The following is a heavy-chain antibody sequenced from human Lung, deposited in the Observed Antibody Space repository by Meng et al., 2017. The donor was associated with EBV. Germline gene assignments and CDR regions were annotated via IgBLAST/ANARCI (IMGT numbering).Heavy chain of an antibody. CDR3: ARFYCSSTSCPHVLFDY. V-gene: IGHV1-18*01. CDR2: ISAYNGNT. J-gene: IGHJ4*02. CDR1: GFIFTSYA. D-gene: IGHD2-2*01. Sequence: QVQLVQSGAEVKKPGASVKFSCEASGFIFTSYAISWVRQAPGQGLQYMGWISAYNGNTNYAQELQGRATMTTDTSTSTAYMELRSLRFDDTAVYYCARFYCSSTSCPHVLFDYWGQGTLVTVSS.